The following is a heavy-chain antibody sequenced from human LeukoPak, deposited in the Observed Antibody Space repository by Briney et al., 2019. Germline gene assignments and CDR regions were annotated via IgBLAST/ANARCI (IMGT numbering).Heavy chain of an antibody. J-gene: IGHJ4*02. CDR3: ARDLASYDFWSGPDY. D-gene: IGHD3-3*01. CDR1: GYTFTGYY. V-gene: IGHV1-2*02. CDR2: FNPNSGGT. Sequence: ASVKVSCKASGYTFTGYYMHWVRQAPGQGLEWMGWFNPNSGGTNYAQKFQGRVTMTRDTSISTAYMELSRLRSDDTAVYYCARDLASYDFWSGPDYWGQGTLVTVSS.